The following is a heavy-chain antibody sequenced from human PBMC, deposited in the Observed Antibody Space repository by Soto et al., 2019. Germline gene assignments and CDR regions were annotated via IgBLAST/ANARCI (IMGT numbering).Heavy chain of an antibody. CDR3: ARDVIGVAVGWAFDF. CDR1: GYTFVSHY. Sequence: QVQLVQSGPEVREPGTSVKISCTASGYTFVSHYIHWVRQAPGQRPEWMGIIDLSGFRTSYSQKMRDRVVITRNTSTSTVYMEMFSLTSEDTAFYYCARDVIGVAVGWAFDFWGQGTLVTVSS. D-gene: IGHD2-2*01. J-gene: IGHJ4*02. CDR2: IDLSGFRT. V-gene: IGHV1-46*04.